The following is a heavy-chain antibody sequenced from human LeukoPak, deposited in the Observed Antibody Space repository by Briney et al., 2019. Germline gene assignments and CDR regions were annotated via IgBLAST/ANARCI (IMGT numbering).Heavy chain of an antibody. D-gene: IGHD6-13*01. CDR3: ARGWGARGSSSWYGPDYYYYMDV. J-gene: IGHJ6*03. Sequence: PGGSLRLSCAASGFTFDDYGMSWVRQAPGKGLEWMGEINHSGSTNYNPSLKSRVTISVDTSKNQFSLKLSSVTAADTAVYYCARGWGARGSSSWYGPDYYYYMDVWGKGTTVTVSS. V-gene: IGHV4-34*01. CDR2: INHSGST. CDR1: GFTFDDYG.